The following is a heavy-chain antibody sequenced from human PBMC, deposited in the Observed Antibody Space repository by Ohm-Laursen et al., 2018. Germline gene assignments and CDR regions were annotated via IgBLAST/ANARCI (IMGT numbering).Heavy chain of an antibody. CDR3: AHRRPTGGYDILTGPFDY. CDR1: GFSLSNAGVG. Sequence: TQTLTLTCTVSGFSLSNAGVGVGWIRQPPGKALEWLALIYWNDDKRYSPSLKSRLTITKDTSKNQVVLTMTNMDPVDTATYYCAHRRPTGGYDILTGPFDYWGQGTLVTVSS. V-gene: IGHV2-5*01. D-gene: IGHD3-9*01. CDR2: IYWNDDK. J-gene: IGHJ4*02.